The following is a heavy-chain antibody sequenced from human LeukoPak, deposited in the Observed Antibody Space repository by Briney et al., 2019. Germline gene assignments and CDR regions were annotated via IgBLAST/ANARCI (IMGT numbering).Heavy chain of an antibody. D-gene: IGHD4-17*01. J-gene: IGHJ3*02. CDR2: ISYSGTT. Sequence: SETLSLTCTVSSASITSSPYFWGWIRQSPGKGLEWIGSISYSGTTYYNPSLKSRVTISVDTSKNQFSLKLNSVTAADTAVYYCARGMMGYGDRGGDAFDIWGQGTMVTVSS. V-gene: IGHV4-39*01. CDR1: SASITSSPYF. CDR3: ARGMMGYGDRGGDAFDI.